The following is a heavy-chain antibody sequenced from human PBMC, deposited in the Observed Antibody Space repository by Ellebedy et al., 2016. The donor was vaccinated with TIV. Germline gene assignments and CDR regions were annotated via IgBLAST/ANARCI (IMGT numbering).Heavy chain of an antibody. D-gene: IGHD6-19*01. J-gene: IGHJ4*02. CDR2: INHSGST. V-gene: IGHV4-34*01. Sequence: SETLSLXXAVYGGSFSGYYWSWIRQPPGKGLEWIGEINHSGSTNYNPSLKSRVTISGDTSKNQFSLKLSSVTAADTAVYYCARVGDSSGWYAVDYWGQGTLVTVSS. CDR1: GGSFSGYY. CDR3: ARVGDSSGWYAVDY.